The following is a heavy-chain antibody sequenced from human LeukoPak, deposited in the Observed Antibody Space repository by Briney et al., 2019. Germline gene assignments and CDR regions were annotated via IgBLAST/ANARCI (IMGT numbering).Heavy chain of an antibody. D-gene: IGHD6-13*01. V-gene: IGHV3-9*01. Sequence: SGGSLRLSCAASGFTFDDYAMHWVRHAPGKGLEWVSGISWNSGSIGYADSVKGRFTISRDNAKNSLYLQMNSLRAEDTALYYCVVLAAADYFDYWGQGTLVTVSS. CDR1: GFTFDDYA. CDR2: ISWNSGSI. J-gene: IGHJ4*02. CDR3: VVLAAADYFDY.